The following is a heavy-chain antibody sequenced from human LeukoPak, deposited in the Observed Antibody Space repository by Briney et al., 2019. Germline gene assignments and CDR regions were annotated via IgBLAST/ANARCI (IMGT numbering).Heavy chain of an antibody. CDR1: GFTFSFYW. Sequence: GGSLRLSCVASGFTFSFYWMSWVRQAPGKGLEWVANIKQDGSEKYYVDSVKGRFTISRDNARNSLFLQMNSLRAEDTAVYYCARDYYASGSLDSWGQGTLVTVSS. CDR3: ARDYYASGSLDS. CDR2: IKQDGSEK. V-gene: IGHV3-7*01. J-gene: IGHJ4*02. D-gene: IGHD3-10*01.